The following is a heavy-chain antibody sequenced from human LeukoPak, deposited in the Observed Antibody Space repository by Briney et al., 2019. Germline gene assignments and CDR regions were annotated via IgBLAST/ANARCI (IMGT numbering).Heavy chain of an antibody. Sequence: GGSLRLSCAASGFTFRSYWMHWVRQAPGKGLVWVSRITSDGSSTRYADSVKGRFTISRDNAKNTLYLHMNSLRAEDTAVYYCARVLLWVVESYFDYWGQGTLVTVSS. CDR3: ARVLLWVVESYFDY. J-gene: IGHJ4*02. D-gene: IGHD3-10*01. CDR1: GFTFRSYW. CDR2: ITSDGSST. V-gene: IGHV3-74*01.